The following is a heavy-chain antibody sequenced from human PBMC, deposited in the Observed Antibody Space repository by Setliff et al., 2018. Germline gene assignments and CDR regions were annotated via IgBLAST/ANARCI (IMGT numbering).Heavy chain of an antibody. Sequence: GGSLRLSCAASGFIFSFHSMNWVRQAPGKGLEWVSYISSSSSTIHHADSMKGRFTISRDNAKNTLYLQMNSLRADDTAVYYCARDHGIVPGVDYMDVWGKGTTVTVSS. CDR2: ISSSSSTI. D-gene: IGHD1-26*01. CDR1: GFIFSFHS. V-gene: IGHV3-48*04. CDR3: ARDHGIVPGVDYMDV. J-gene: IGHJ6*03.